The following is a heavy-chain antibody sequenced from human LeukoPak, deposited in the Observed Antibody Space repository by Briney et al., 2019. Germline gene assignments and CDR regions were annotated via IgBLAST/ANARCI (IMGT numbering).Heavy chain of an antibody. CDR1: GGPFSGYY. CDR3: ARHDDHYDSDDAFDI. J-gene: IGHJ3*02. V-gene: IGHV4-34*01. Sequence: SETLSLTCAVYGGPFSGYYWSWLRQPPGKGLEWIGEINHSGSTNCNPSLKRRVTISVDTSKNQFSLKLSSVTAADTAVYYCARHDDHYDSDDAFDIWGQGTMVIVSS. D-gene: IGHD3-22*01. CDR2: INHSGST.